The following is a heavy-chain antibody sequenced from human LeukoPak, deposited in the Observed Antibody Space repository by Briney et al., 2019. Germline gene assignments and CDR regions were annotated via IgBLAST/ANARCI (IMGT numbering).Heavy chain of an antibody. V-gene: IGHV3-64*01. CDR2: ISSDGSRT. CDR1: GFTSSNFA. J-gene: IGHJ4*02. CDR3: ARETATGVTSSWYYDY. D-gene: IGHD6-13*01. Sequence: VGSLRLSCAPSGFTSSNFAIHWVRQAPGKGLEYISAISSDGSRTFYANSVKGRFTISRDNSKDTLYLQMRSLTTEDMAVYYCARETATGVTSSWYYDYWGQGTLVTVSS.